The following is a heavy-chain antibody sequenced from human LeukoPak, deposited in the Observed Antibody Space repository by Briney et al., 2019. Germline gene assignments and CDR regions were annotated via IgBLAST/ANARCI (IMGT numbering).Heavy chain of an antibody. V-gene: IGHV1-18*01. Sequence: ASVTVSCKASGYTFTSYGISWVRQAPGQGLEWMGWISAYNGNTNYAQKLQGRVTMTTDTSTSTAYMELRSLRSDDTAVYYCARDFASGWYFPPLSYYYGMDVWGQGTTVTVSS. CDR2: ISAYNGNT. J-gene: IGHJ6*02. D-gene: IGHD6-19*01. CDR1: GYTFTSYG. CDR3: ARDFASGWYFPPLSYYYGMDV.